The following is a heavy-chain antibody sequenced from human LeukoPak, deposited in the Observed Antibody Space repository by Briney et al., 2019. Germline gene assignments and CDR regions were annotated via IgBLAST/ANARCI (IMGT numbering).Heavy chain of an antibody. CDR1: GGSISSYY. CDR2: IYTSGST. CDR3: ARVYYDILTGYYTFDY. J-gene: IGHJ4*02. Sequence: SETLSLTCTVSGGSISSYYRSWIRQPAGKGLEWIGRIYTSGSTNYNPSLKSRVTMSVDTSKNQFSLKLSSVTAADTAVYYCARVYYDILTGYYTFDYWGQGTLVTVSS. V-gene: IGHV4-4*07. D-gene: IGHD3-9*01.